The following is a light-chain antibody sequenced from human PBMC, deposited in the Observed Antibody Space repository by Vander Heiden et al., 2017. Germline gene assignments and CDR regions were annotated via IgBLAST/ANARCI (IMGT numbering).Light chain of an antibody. J-gene: IGKJ4*01. V-gene: IGKV3D-15*01. Sequence: EIVMTQSPATLSLSPGETATLSCRASQSVSSNLAWYQQKPCQAPRLLIYGASTRATGIPARFSGSGSGTEFTLIISSLQSEDFAGYYCQQYNTWPPLSFGGGTTVEIK. CDR1: QSVSSN. CDR3: QQYNTWPPLS. CDR2: GAS.